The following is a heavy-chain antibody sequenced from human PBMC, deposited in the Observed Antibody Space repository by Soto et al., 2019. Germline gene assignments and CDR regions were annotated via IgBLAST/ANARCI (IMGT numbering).Heavy chain of an antibody. CDR2: SSGTGVNT. CDR1: GFTFSSFA. Sequence: EGQLLESGGGLVQPGGSLSLSCAGSGFTFSSFAMNWVRQAPGKGLEWVSASSGTGVNTYYADSVRGRFTVSRENSKNTMFLQMNNLRAEDTAVYYCANVRGWGQGTLVTVS. V-gene: IGHV3-23*01. J-gene: IGHJ4*02. CDR3: ANVRG. D-gene: IGHD2-8*01.